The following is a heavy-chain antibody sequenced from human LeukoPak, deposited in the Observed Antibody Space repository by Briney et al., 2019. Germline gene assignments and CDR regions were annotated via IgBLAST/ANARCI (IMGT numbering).Heavy chain of an antibody. V-gene: IGHV4-59*01. Sequence: PSETLSLTCTVSGGSISSYYWSWIRQPPGKGLEWIGYIYYSGSTNYNPSLKSRVTISVDTSKNQFSLKLSSVTAADTAVYYCARRGDVRTKEGFDYWGQGTLVTVSS. J-gene: IGHJ4*02. D-gene: IGHD1/OR15-1a*01. CDR3: ARRGDVRTKEGFDY. CDR1: GGSISSYY. CDR2: IYYSGST.